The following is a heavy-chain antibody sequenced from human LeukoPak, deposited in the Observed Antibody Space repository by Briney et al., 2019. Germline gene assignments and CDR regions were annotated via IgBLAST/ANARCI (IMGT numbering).Heavy chain of an antibody. J-gene: IGHJ4*02. Sequence: SETLSLTCTVSGGSISSYYWSWIRQPAGKGPEWIGRIYTSGSTNYNPSLKSRVTMSVDTSKNQFSLKLSSVTAADTAVYYCARESGDYVWGSYRYPFDYWGQGTLVTVSS. V-gene: IGHV4-4*07. D-gene: IGHD3-16*02. CDR1: GGSISSYY. CDR2: IYTSGST. CDR3: ARESGDYVWGSYRYPFDY.